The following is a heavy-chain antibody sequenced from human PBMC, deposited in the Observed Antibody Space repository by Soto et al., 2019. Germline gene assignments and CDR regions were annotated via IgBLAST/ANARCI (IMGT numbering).Heavy chain of an antibody. Sequence: SETLSLTCTVSGGYISSSSYYWGWIRQPPGKGLEWIGSIYYSGSTYYNPSLKSRVTISVDTSKNQFSLKLSSVTAADTAVYYCARGEGTLRFLEWLPGRLHFDYWGQGTLVTVSS. CDR3: ARGEGTLRFLEWLPGRLHFDY. J-gene: IGHJ4*02. CDR1: GGYISSSSYY. V-gene: IGHV4-39*01. D-gene: IGHD3-3*01. CDR2: IYYSGST.